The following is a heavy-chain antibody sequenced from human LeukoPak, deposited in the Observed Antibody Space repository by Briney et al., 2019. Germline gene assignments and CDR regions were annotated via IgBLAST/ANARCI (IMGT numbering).Heavy chain of an antibody. CDR1: GGSISSYY. CDR2: MYSSGST. CDR3: ARALGGSSLDY. D-gene: IGHD3-16*01. J-gene: IGHJ4*02. V-gene: IGHV4-59*01. Sequence: SETLSLTCNVSGGSISSYYWTWIRQPPGKGLEWVGYMYSSGSTDYNPSLKSRVTISVDTSKNQFSLKLSSVTAADTAVYYCARALGGSSLDYWGQGTLVTVSS.